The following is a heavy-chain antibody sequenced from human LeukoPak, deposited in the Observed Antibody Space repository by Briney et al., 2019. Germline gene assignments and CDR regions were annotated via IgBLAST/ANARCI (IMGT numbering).Heavy chain of an antibody. CDR3: ATHSSRWYDHDAFDI. D-gene: IGHD6-19*01. CDR2: IVVGSGNT. CDR1: GFSFTVSV. V-gene: IGHV1-58*02. J-gene: IGHJ3*02. Sequence: SVTVSCKASGFSFTVSVIQWVRQARGQRLEWIGWIVVGSGNTNYAQKFQERVTITRDRSTSTAYMELSSLRSEDTALYYCATHSSRWYDHDAFDIWGQGTMVTVSS.